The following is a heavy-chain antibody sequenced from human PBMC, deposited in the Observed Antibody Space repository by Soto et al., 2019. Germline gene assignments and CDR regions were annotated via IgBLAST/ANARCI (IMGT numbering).Heavy chain of an antibody. J-gene: IGHJ4*01. CDR3: AKDIVKYYYGAFDY. CDR1: GFRFNTYG. CDR2: ISYDGSNQ. D-gene: IGHD3-10*01. Sequence: GGSLRLSCAASGFRFNTYGMYLVRQSPGKGLEWVAAISYDGSNQYHADSVKGRFTISRDNSKSTLYLQMNSLRVEDKAVYYCAKDIVKYYYGAFDYWDHGP. V-gene: IGHV3-30*18.